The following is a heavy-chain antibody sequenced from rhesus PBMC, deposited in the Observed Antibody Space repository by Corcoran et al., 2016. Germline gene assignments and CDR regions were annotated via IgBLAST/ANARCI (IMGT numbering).Heavy chain of an antibody. V-gene: IGHV4-122*02. D-gene: IGHD6-25*01. CDR3: ARERERQLRVGLDS. Sequence: QVQLQESGPGLVKPSETLSLTCAVSGYSISSGYYWSWIRQPPGKVLEWIGYIPYSGSTSSTPSLRSRVTISRATSKNQFSLKLSAVTAADTAVYYCARERERQLRVGLDSWGQGVVVTVSS. CDR1: GYSISSGYY. CDR2: IPYSGST. J-gene: IGHJ6*01.